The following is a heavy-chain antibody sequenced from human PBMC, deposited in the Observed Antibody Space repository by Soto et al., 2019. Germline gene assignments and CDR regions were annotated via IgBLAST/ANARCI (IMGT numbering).Heavy chain of an antibody. J-gene: IGHJ5*02. V-gene: IGHV1-69*12. CDR1: GGTFTSYA. CDR2: IIPIFGTA. CDR3: ARDRGPSSGYYPYWFDP. D-gene: IGHD3-22*01. Sequence: QVQLVQSGAEVKKPGSSVTVACKASGGTFTSYAISWVRQAPEQGLEWRGGIIPIFGTANYAQKFQGRVTITADESTSKAYMELSSLRSEDTAVYYCARDRGPSSGYYPYWFDPWGQGTLVTVSS.